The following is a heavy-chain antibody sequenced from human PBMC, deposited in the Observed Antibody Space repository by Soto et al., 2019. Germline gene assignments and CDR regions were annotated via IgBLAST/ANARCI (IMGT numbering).Heavy chain of an antibody. CDR1: GFTFSSYG. J-gene: IGHJ4*02. CDR2: LAYDGTNK. V-gene: IGHV3-30*18. Sequence: QVQLVESGGGVVQPGRSLRLSCAASGFTFSSYGMHWVRQAPGKGREWVAVLAYDGTNKYYADSVKGRFTISRDNSKKTLYLQMNSLRAEDTAVYYCAKDGLGGSGWYYFDSWGQGTLFTVSS. CDR3: AKDGLGGSGWYYFDS. D-gene: IGHD6-19*01.